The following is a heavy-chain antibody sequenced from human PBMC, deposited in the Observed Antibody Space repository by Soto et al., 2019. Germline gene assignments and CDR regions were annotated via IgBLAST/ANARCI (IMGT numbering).Heavy chain of an antibody. CDR2: IYHSGST. Sequence: PSETLSRTCAVSGGSISSSTWLSWLRQPPGKGLEWIGEIYHSGSTNYNPSLKSRVTISVDKSKNQFSLKLSSVTAADTAVYYCARERVAAAEDSYYYYGMDVWGQGTTVP. CDR3: ARERVAAAEDSYYYYGMDV. J-gene: IGHJ6*02. CDR1: GGSISSSTW. D-gene: IGHD6-13*01. V-gene: IGHV4-4*02.